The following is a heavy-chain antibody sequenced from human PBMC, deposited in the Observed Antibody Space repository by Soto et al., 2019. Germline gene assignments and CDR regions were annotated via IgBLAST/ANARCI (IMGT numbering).Heavy chain of an antibody. V-gene: IGHV5-10-1*01. CDR1: GYSFTSYW. D-gene: IGHD3-22*01. J-gene: IGHJ6*02. CDR3: ARVQGSSGHYYYGMDV. Sequence: GESLNISCKGSGYSFTSYWISWVRQMPGKGLEWMGRIDPSDSYTNYSPSFQGHVTISADKSISTAYLQWSSLKASDTAMYYCARVQGSSGHYYYGMDVWGQGNTVTVSS. CDR2: IDPSDSYT.